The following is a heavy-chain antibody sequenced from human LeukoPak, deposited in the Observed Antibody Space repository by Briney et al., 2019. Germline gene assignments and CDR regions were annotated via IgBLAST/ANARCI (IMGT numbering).Heavy chain of an antibody. J-gene: IGHJ5*02. V-gene: IGHV4-39*01. CDR3: ARHRVFNWNHPIWFDP. CDR1: GGSISITSYY. D-gene: IGHD1-14*01. Sequence: SETLSLTCTVSGGSISITSYYWGWVRQPRGKGLEWIGSMFNSGSTHHNPSLKSRVTISIDTSKNQFSLKLSSVTAADTAVYYCARHRVFNWNHPIWFDPWGQGTLVTVSS. CDR2: MFNSGST.